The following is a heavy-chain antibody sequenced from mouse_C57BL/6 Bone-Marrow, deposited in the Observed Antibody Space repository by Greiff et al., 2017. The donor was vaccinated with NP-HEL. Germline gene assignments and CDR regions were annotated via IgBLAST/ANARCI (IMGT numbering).Heavy chain of an antibody. D-gene: IGHD2-4*01. Sequence: EVMLVESGGDLVKPGGSLKLSCAASGFTFSSYGMSWVRQTPDKRLEWVATISSGGSYTYYPDSVKGRFTISRDNAKNTLYLQMSSLKSEYTAMYYCASPYDYDVAWFAYGGQGNLVTVSA. V-gene: IGHV5-6*01. CDR1: GFTFSSYG. J-gene: IGHJ3*01. CDR2: ISSGGSYT. CDR3: ASPYDYDVAWFAY.